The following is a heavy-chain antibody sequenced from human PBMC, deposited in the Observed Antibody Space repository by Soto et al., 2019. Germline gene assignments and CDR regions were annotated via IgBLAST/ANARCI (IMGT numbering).Heavy chain of an antibody. V-gene: IGHV1-3*01. J-gene: IGHJ6*02. D-gene: IGHD2-2*01. CDR3: ARVGGCSSTSCQYYSYYYGMDV. CDR2: INAGNGNT. Sequence: ASVKVSCKASGYTFTSYAMHWVRQAPGQRLEWMGWINAGNGNTKYSQKFQGRVTITRDTSASTAYMELSSLRSEDTAVYYCARVGGCSSTSCQYYSYYYGMDVWGQGTTVTVSS. CDR1: GYTFTSYA.